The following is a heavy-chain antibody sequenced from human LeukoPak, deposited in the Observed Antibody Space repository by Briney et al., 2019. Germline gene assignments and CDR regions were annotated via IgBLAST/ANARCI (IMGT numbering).Heavy chain of an antibody. Sequence: ASVKVSCKASGYTFTGYYMHWVRQAPGQGLGWMGWINPNSGGTNYAQKFQGRVTMTRDTSISTAYMELSRLRSDDTAVYYCAREKYYGSGSWDFDYWGQGTLVTVSS. CDR1: GYTFTGYY. V-gene: IGHV1-2*02. J-gene: IGHJ4*02. CDR3: AREKYYGSGSWDFDY. CDR2: INPNSGGT. D-gene: IGHD3-10*01.